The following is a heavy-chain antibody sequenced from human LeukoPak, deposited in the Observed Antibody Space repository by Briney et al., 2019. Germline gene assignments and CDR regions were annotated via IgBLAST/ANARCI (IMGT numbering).Heavy chain of an antibody. CDR1: GFTFSNYG. D-gene: IGHD6-13*01. Sequence: GGSLRLSCAASGFTFSNYGMHWVRQAPGKGLEWVAFIRFDGSNKYYADSVKGRFTISRDNSKNTLYLQMNSLRAEDTAVYYCARWAQQQLENWFDPWGQGTLVTVSS. V-gene: IGHV3-30*02. CDR3: ARWAQQQLENWFDP. J-gene: IGHJ5*02. CDR2: IRFDGSNK.